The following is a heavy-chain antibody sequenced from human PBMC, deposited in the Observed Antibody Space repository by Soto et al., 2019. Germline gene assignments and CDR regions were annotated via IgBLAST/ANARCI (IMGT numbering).Heavy chain of an antibody. Sequence: ESLKISCKGSGYSFDNYWIGWVRQMPGKGLEWMAIIYPGDSDRRYSPSFQGQVTISADQSISTAYLQWSSLNASDTAIYYFVRYRSRDHYYRLAVSAQRTTVLVS. D-gene: IGHD3-22*01. CDR1: GYSFDNYW. J-gene: IGHJ6*02. V-gene: IGHV5-51*01. CDR2: IYPGDSDR. CDR3: VRYRSRDHYYRLAV.